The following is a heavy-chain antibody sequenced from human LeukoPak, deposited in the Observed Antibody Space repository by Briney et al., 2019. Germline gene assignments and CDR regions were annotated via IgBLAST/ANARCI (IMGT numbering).Heavy chain of an antibody. V-gene: IGHV3-48*03. CDR3: ANLVTPTPY. CDR1: GFTFSNYE. CDR2: ISSSGTTM. D-gene: IGHD2-21*02. Sequence: QPGGSLRLSCAGSGFTFSNYEMNWVRQAPGKGLEWVSYISSSGTTMYYADSVKGRFTISRDNAKNSLLLQMNSLRAEDTAVYYCANLVTPTPYWGQGTLVTVSS. J-gene: IGHJ4*02.